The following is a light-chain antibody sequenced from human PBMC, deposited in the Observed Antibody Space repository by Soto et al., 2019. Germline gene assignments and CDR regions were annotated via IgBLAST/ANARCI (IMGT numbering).Light chain of an antibody. CDR3: QQSYSTPWT. Sequence: DIQMPQSPSSPSASVGDRVSIICRASQRIISYLNWYQQKPGKAPNLLIYAASTLESGVPPRFSGSGSGTDFTLTINSLQPEDFATYYCQQSYSTPWTFGQGTKVDIK. CDR2: AAS. CDR1: QRIISY. V-gene: IGKV1-39*01. J-gene: IGKJ1*01.